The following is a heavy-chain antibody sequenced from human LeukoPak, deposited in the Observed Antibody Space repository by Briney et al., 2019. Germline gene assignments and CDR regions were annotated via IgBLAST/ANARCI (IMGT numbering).Heavy chain of an antibody. Sequence: ASVKVSCKASGYTFTNNDINWMRQASGQGFEWVGWMNPNTGHSGYAQKFQGRITITRNISINTLYMELSSLRSEDTAVYYCARCVGADCGWFDPWGQGTPVTVSS. J-gene: IGHJ5*02. D-gene: IGHD2-21*02. V-gene: IGHV1-8*03. CDR2: MNPNTGHS. CDR1: GYTFTNND. CDR3: ARCVGADCGWFDP.